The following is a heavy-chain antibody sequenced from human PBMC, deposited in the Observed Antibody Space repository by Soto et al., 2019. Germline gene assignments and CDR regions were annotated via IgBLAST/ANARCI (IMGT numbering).Heavy chain of an antibody. CDR3: ARGDMVARQGNYYYCDGKDV. Sequence: GASVKVSCKASGYTFTGYYMHWVQQAPGQGLEWMGWINPNSGGTNYAQKFQGWVTMTRDTSISTAYMELSRLRSDDTAVYYCARGDMVARQGNYYYCDGKDVWGRGTTVTVSS. CDR2: INPNSGGT. D-gene: IGHD2-15*01. J-gene: IGHJ6*02. CDR1: GYTFTGYY. V-gene: IGHV1-2*04.